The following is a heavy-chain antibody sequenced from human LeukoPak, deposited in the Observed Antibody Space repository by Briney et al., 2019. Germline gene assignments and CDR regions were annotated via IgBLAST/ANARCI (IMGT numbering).Heavy chain of an antibody. D-gene: IGHD3-22*01. CDR1: GGSISSGDYY. J-gene: IGHJ4*02. V-gene: IGHV4-30-4*01. Sequence: SQTLSLTCTVSGGSISSGDYYWSWIRQPPGKGLEWIGYIYYSGSTYYNPSLKSRVTISVDTSKNQFSLKLSSVTAADTAVYYCARVFVTNYYDSSGYFDFDYWAREPWSPSPQ. CDR2: IYYSGST. CDR3: ARVFVTNYYDSSGYFDFDY.